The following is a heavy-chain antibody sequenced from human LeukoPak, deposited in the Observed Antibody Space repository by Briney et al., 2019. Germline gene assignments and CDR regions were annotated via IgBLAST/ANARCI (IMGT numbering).Heavy chain of an antibody. D-gene: IGHD5-18*01. Sequence: RASVKVSCKASGYTFTSYYMHWVRQAPGQGLEWMGIINPSGGSTSYAQKFQGRVTMTRDTSTSTVYMELSSLRSEDTAVYYCAREGYSYGGSREDAFDIWGQGTMVTVSS. J-gene: IGHJ3*02. CDR1: GYTFTSYY. V-gene: IGHV1-46*01. CDR2: INPSGGST. CDR3: AREGYSYGGSREDAFDI.